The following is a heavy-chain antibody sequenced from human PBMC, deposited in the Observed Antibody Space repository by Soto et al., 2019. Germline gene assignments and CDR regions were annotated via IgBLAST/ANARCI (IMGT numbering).Heavy chain of an antibody. V-gene: IGHV1-69*01. CDR2: IIPIFGTA. CDR3: ARDDEAMVKETRFDY. D-gene: IGHD5-18*01. J-gene: IGHJ4*02. Sequence: QVQLVQSGAEVKKPGSSVKVSCKASGGTFSSYAISWVRQAPGQGLEWMGGIIPIFGTANYAQTFQGRVTITADESKSTAYLELSSLRSEDTAVYYCARDDEAMVKETRFDYWGQGTLVTVSS. CDR1: GGTFSSYA.